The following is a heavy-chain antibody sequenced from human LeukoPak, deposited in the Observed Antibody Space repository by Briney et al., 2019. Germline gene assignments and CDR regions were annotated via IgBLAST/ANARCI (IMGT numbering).Heavy chain of an antibody. CDR3: ARVTAGRWELLGAFDI. D-gene: IGHD1-26*01. J-gene: IGHJ3*02. CDR1: GGSISSSNYY. Sequence: SETLSLTCTVSGGSISSSNYYWGWIRQPPGKGLEWIGSIYYSGSTYYNPSLKSRVTISVDTSKNQFSLKLSSVTAADTAVYYCARVTAGRWELLGAFDIWGRGTMVTVSS. V-gene: IGHV4-39*01. CDR2: IYYSGST.